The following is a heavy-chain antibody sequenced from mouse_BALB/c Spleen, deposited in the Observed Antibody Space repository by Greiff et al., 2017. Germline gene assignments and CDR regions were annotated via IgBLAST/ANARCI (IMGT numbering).Heavy chain of an antibody. V-gene: IGHV5-6*02. Sequence: EVKLVESGGDLVKPGGSLKLSCAASGFTFSSYGMSWVRQTPDKRLEWVATISSGGSYTYYPDSVKGRFTISSDNAKNTLYLQRSSLKSEDTAVYYCARRAHYYAMDDWGQGTSVTVSS. CDR3: ARRAHYYAMDD. CDR1: GFTFSSYG. CDR2: ISSGGSYT. J-gene: IGHJ4*01.